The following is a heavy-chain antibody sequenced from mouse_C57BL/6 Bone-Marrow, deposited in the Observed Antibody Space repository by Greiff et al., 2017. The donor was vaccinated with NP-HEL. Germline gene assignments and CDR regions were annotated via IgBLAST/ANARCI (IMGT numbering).Heavy chain of an antibody. CDR2: IWTGGGT. CDR1: GFSLTSYA. V-gene: IGHV2-9-1*01. J-gene: IGHJ3*01. CDR3: ARNEHYYGSSLPWFAY. D-gene: IGHD1-1*01. Sequence: QVQLKQSGPGLVAPSQSLSITCTVSGFSLTSYAISWVRQPPGKGLEWLGVIWTGGGTNYNSALKSRLSISKDNSKSQVFLKMNSLQTDDTARYYCARNEHYYGSSLPWFAYWGQGTLVTVSA.